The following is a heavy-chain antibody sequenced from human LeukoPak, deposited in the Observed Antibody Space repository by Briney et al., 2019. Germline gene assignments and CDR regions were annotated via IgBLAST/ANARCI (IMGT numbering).Heavy chain of an antibody. V-gene: IGHV3-21*01. J-gene: IGHJ4*02. Sequence: GGSLRLSCVASGFTFSDYSMDWVRQSPGKGLEWVASISSSTTYIFYADSVKGRFTISRDNSKNTLYLQMNSLRAEDTAVYYCARDDVVVAATTGYYFDYWGQGTLVTVSS. D-gene: IGHD2-15*01. CDR1: GFTFSDYS. CDR2: ISSSTTYI. CDR3: ARDDVVVAATTGYYFDY.